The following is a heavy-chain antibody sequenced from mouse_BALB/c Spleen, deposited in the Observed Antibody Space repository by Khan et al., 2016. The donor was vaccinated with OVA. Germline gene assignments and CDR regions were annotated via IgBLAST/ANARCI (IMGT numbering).Heavy chain of an antibody. CDR2: ISSGGSYT. V-gene: IGHV5-6*01. J-gene: IGHJ2*01. D-gene: IGHD1-1*01. CDR3: ANLYYYVSGVYFDY. Sequence: EVELVEPGGDLVKPGGSLKLSCAASGFTFSSYDMSWVRQTPDKRLEWVATISSGGSYTYYPDSVKGRFTISRDNAKNTLYLQMSSLKSEDTAMYYCANLYYYVSGVYFDYWGQGTTLTVSS. CDR1: GFTFSSYD.